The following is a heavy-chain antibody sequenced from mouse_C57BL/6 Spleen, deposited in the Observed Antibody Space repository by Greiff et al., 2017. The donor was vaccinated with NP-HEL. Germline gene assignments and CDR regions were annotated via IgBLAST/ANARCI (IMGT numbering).Heavy chain of an antibody. D-gene: IGHD2-1*01. CDR3: ARHEDYGNYFDY. J-gene: IGHJ2*01. Sequence: QVQLKESGAELVKPGASVKLSCKASGYTFTEYPIHWVKQRSGQGLEWIGWFYPGSGSIKYNEKFKDKATLTADKSSSTVYMELSRLTSEDSAVYFCARHEDYGNYFDYWGQGTTLTVSS. CDR1: GYTFTEYP. V-gene: IGHV1-62-2*01. CDR2: FYPGSGSI.